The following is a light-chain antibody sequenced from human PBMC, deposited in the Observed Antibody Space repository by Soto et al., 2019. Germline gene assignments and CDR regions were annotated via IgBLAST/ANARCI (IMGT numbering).Light chain of an antibody. CDR3: QQYAGSPYT. CDR2: IAS. V-gene: IGKV3-20*01. J-gene: IGKJ5*01. Sequence: EIVLTQSPGTLSLSPGERATLSCRASQSVTHNHLAWYQQKRGQAPRLLIYIASARATGLPGRFSGSGSGTDFTLTISRLEPEDCAVYYCQQYAGSPYTFGQGTRLEIK. CDR1: QSVTHNH.